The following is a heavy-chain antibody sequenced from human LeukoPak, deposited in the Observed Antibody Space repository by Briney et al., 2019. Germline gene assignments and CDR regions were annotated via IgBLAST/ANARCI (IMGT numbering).Heavy chain of an antibody. J-gene: IGHJ4*02. CDR2: ISYDGSNK. V-gene: IGHV3-30*03. CDR1: GFTFSSYG. CDR3: ARGGGRAAAGRFDY. Sequence: GGSLRLSCAASGFTFSSYGMHWVRQAPGKGLEWVAVISYDGSNKYYADSVKGRFTISRDNSKNTVYLHMNSLRADDTALYYCARGGGRAAAGRFDYWGQGTLVTVSS. D-gene: IGHD6-13*01.